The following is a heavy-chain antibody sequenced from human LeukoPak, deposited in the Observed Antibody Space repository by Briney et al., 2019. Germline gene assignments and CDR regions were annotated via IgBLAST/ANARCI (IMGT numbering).Heavy chain of an antibody. CDR3: ARSGWSIPGFQH. CDR2: ISWNSGSI. V-gene: IGHV3-9*01. CDR1: GFTFDDYA. J-gene: IGHJ1*01. D-gene: IGHD6-19*01. Sequence: SLRLSCAASGFTFDDYAMHWVRQAPGKGLEWVSGISWNSGSIGYADSVKGRFTISRDNAKNSPYLQMNSLRAEDTALYYCARSGWSIPGFQHWGQGTLVTVSS.